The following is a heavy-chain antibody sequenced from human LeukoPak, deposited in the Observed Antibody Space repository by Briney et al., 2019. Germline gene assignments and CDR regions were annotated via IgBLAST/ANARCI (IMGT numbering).Heavy chain of an antibody. V-gene: IGHV4-34*01. D-gene: IGHD4-17*01. CDR3: ARGGRDGDYIGWFDP. CDR2: INHSGST. CDR1: GGSFSGYY. Sequence: SETLSLTCAVYGGSFSGYYWSWIRQPPGKGLEWIGEINHSGSTNYNPSLKSRVTISVDTSKNQFSLKLSSVTAANTAVYYCARGGRDGDYIGWFDPWGQGTLVTVSS. J-gene: IGHJ5*02.